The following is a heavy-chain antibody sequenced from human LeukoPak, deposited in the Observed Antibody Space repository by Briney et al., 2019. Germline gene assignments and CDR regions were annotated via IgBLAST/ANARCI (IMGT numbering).Heavy chain of an antibody. J-gene: IGHJ4*02. D-gene: IGHD3-22*01. V-gene: IGHV3-23*01. CDR2: ISGSGGST. CDR1: GFTFSSYA. Sequence: GGSLRFSCAASGFTFSSYAMSWVRQARGKGGEWVSAISGSGGSTYYADCGKGRFTISRDNSQNTLYLQMNSLRAEDTAVYYCAKDGKYYYDSSGYPHYFDYWGQGTLVTVSS. CDR3: AKDGKYYYDSSGYPHYFDY.